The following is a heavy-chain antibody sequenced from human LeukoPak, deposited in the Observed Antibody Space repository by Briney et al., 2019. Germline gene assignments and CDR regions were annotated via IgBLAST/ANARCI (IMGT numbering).Heavy chain of an antibody. CDR2: ISGSGDDT. J-gene: IGHJ4*02. CDR3: AKERPQRWLQSYFDY. D-gene: IGHD4-4*01. Sequence: GGSLRLSCAASRFTFSNYAMSWVRQAPGKGLEWVSTISGSGDDTYDADSVKGRFTISRDNSKNTLYLQMNSLRAEDTAVYYCAKERPQRWLQSYFDYWGQGTLVTVSS. V-gene: IGHV3-23*01. CDR1: RFTFSNYA.